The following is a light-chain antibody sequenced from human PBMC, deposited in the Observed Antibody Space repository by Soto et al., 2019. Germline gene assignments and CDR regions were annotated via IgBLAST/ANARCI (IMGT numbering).Light chain of an antibody. CDR3: SSYRSSSTLYV. J-gene: IGLJ1*01. Sequence: QPALTQPASVSGSPGQSITISCTGTSSDVGGYNYVSWYQQLPGKAPKLMIYDVSDRPSGVSNRFSASKSGNTASLTISGLQAEDEADYYCSSYRSSSTLYVFGTGTKLTVL. CDR1: SSDVGGYNY. V-gene: IGLV2-14*03. CDR2: DVS.